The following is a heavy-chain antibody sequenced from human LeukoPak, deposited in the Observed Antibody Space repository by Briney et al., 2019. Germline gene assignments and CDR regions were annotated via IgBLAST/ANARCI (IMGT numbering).Heavy chain of an antibody. CDR3: ARESSNDFWSGRYYFDY. V-gene: IGHV4-39*07. Sequence: SETLSLTCTVTGGSISSSSYYWGWIRQPPGKGLEWIGSIYYSGSTYYNPFLKSRVTISVDTSKNQFSLKLSSVTAADTAVYYCARESSNDFWSGRYYFDYWGQGTLVTVSS. CDR1: GGSISSSSYY. CDR2: IYYSGST. J-gene: IGHJ4*02. D-gene: IGHD3-3*01.